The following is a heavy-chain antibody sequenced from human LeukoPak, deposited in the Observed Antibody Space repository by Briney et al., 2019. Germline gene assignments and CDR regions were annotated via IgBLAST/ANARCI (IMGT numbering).Heavy chain of an antibody. J-gene: IGHJ6*03. D-gene: IGHD4-11*01. Sequence: GGSLRLSCAASGFTFSTSTMNWVRQAPGKGLEWVSSISSTSSYIYYADSVKGRFTISRDNAKNSLYLQMNSLRAEDTAMYYCARERRTTYGPYYYYYMDVWGKGTTVTVSS. V-gene: IGHV3-21*01. CDR2: ISSTSSYI. CDR3: ARERRTTYGPYYYYYMDV. CDR1: GFTFSTST.